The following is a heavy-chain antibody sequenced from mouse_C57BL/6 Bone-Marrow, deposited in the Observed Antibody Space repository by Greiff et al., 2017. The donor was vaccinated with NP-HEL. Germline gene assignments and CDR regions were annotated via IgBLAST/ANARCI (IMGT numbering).Heavy chain of an antibody. CDR2: ISDGGSYT. D-gene: IGHD2-2*01. J-gene: IGHJ2*01. CDR3: ARDNYGYDVDY. Sequence: EVKLQESGGGLVKPGGSLKLSCAASGFTFSSYAMSWVRQTPEKRLEWVATISDGGSYTYYPDNVKGRFTISRDNAKNNLYLQMSHLKSEDTAMYYCARDNYGYDVDYWGQGTTLTVSS. V-gene: IGHV5-4*01. CDR1: GFTFSSYA.